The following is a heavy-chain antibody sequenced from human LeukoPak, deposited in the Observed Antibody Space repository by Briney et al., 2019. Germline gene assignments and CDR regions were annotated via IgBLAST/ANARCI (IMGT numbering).Heavy chain of an antibody. J-gene: IGHJ5*02. D-gene: IGHD3-10*01. V-gene: IGHV3-74*01. Sequence: GGSLRLSCAASGFTFSSYWMHWVRQAPGKGLVWISHIHSDGSSTNYADSVRGRFTISRDSSKDTLYLQLNSLRAEDTAVYYCASTTMVRGALYWSWGQGTLVTVSS. CDR1: GFTFSSYW. CDR3: ASTTMVRGALYWS. CDR2: IHSDGSST.